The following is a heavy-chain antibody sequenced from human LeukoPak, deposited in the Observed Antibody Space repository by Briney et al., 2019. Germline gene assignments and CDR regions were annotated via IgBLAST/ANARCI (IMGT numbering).Heavy chain of an antibody. CDR3: ARELGSSSLVIPPYYFDY. D-gene: IGHD6-6*01. V-gene: IGHV4-38-2*02. J-gene: IGHJ4*02. CDR1: GYSISSSYY. Sequence: SETLSLTCSVSGYSISSSYYWGWIRQPPGKGLEWIGSIYHSGNTYYNPSLKSRVTISVDTSKNQFSLKLSSVTAADTAVYYCARELGSSSLVIPPYYFDYWGQGTLVTVSS. CDR2: IYHSGNT.